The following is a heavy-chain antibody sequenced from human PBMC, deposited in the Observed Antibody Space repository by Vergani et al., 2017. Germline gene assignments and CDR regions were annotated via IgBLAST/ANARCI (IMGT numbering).Heavy chain of an antibody. CDR3: ARDSREVVPAASYYSYYDYMDV. Sequence: QVQLVESGGGLVKPGGSLRLSCAASGFTFSDYYMSWIRQAPGKGLEWVSYISSSGRTIYYADSVKGRFTISRDNAKNSLYLQMNSLRAADTAVYYWARDSREVVPAASYYSYYDYMDVWGKGTTVTVSS. D-gene: IGHD2-2*01. J-gene: IGHJ6*03. CDR2: ISSSGRTI. V-gene: IGHV3-11*01. CDR1: GFTFSDYY.